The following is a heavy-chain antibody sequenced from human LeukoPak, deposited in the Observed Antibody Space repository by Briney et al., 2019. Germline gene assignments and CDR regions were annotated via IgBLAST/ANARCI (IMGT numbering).Heavy chain of an antibody. CDR3: ARTMGIAAAGVDY. J-gene: IGHJ4*02. CDR1: GGSISSSSW. Sequence: SGTLSLTCAVSGGSISSSSWWSWVRQPPGKGLEWIGEIYHSGSTNYNPSLKSRVTISVDKSKNQFSLKLSSVTAADTAVYYCARTMGIAAAGVDYWGQGTLVTVSS. D-gene: IGHD6-13*01. CDR2: IYHSGST. V-gene: IGHV4-4*02.